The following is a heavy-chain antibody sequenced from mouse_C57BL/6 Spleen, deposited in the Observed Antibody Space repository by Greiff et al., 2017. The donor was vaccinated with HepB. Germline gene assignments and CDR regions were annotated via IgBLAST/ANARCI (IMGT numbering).Heavy chain of an antibody. Sequence: EVQRVESGGGLVQPGGSMKLSCVASGFTFSNYWMNWVRQSPEKGLEWVAQIRLKSDNYATHYAESVKGRFTISRDDSKSSVYLQMNNLRAEDTGIYYCTSTVVSPYYFDYWGQGTTLTVSS. V-gene: IGHV6-3*01. J-gene: IGHJ2*01. CDR2: IRLKSDNYAT. D-gene: IGHD1-1*01. CDR3: TSTVVSPYYFDY. CDR1: GFTFSNYW.